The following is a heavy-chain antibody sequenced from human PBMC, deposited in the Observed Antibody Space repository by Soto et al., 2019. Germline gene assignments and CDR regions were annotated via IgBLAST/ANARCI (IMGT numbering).Heavy chain of an antibody. J-gene: IGHJ6*02. Sequence: EVQLVESGGGLIQPGGSLRLSCAASGFSVSSNYMSWVRQAPGKGLEWVSVIYSGGNTHYADSVKGRFTISRDNSKNTLHLQMNSLRAEDTAVYYCARDSTWIPYYHYGMDVWGQGTTVTVSS. CDR1: GFSVSSNY. CDR3: ARDSTWIPYYHYGMDV. V-gene: IGHV3-53*01. D-gene: IGHD5-18*01. CDR2: IYSGGNT.